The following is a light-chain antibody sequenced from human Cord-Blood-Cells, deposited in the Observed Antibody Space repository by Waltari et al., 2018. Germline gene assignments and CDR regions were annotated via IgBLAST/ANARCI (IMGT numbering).Light chain of an antibody. V-gene: IGLV3-19*01. Sequence: SSELTQDPAVSVALGQTVRITCQGDSLRSYYASWYQQKPGKAPVLVIYGKNNRPSVIPDRFSGSISGNTASLTITGAQAEDEADYYCNSRDSSGNHVVFGGGTKLTVL. J-gene: IGLJ2*01. CDR2: GKN. CDR3: NSRDSSGNHVV. CDR1: SLRSYY.